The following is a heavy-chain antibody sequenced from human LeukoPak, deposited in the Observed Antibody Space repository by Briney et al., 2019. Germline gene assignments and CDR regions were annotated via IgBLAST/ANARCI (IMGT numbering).Heavy chain of an antibody. CDR3: AREVYYYDSSGYPKHTPAFDI. Sequence: GGSLRLSCAASGFTFSSYSMNWVRQAPGKGLEWVSSISSSSSYIYYADSVKGRFTISRDDAKNSLYLQMNSLRAEDTAVYYCAREVYYYDSSGYPKHTPAFDIWGQGTMVTVSS. CDR1: GFTFSSYS. V-gene: IGHV3-21*01. D-gene: IGHD3-22*01. J-gene: IGHJ3*02. CDR2: ISSSSSYI.